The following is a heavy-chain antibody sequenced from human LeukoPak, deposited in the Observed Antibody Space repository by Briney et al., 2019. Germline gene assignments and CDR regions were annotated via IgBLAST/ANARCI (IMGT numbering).Heavy chain of an antibody. J-gene: IGHJ3*02. CDR2: ITTYNGNT. V-gene: IGHV1-18*01. CDR3: ARAGRFGEYEADGAFDI. CDR1: GYTFTSYT. D-gene: IGHD3-10*01. Sequence: ASVKVSCKASGYTFTSYTINWLRQAPGQGLEWMGWITTYNGNTNFAQKFQGRVTMTTDTSTSTVYMELRSLRSDDTAVYYCARAGRFGEYEADGAFDIWGQGTMVTVS.